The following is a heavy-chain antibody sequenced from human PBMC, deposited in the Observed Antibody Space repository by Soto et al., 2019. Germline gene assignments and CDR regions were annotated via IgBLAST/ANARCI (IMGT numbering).Heavy chain of an antibody. CDR1: GYTFTNYA. J-gene: IGHJ4*02. Sequence: QVQFVQSGAEVKKPGASVKVSCRGSGYTFTNYAVHWVRQAPGQRLEWMGWINAGNGDTRYSANFQGRVTFTRDTSAMTAYLEVNNLRSEDTAVYYCARSVVTLSKGFLDYWGPGTLVTVSS. V-gene: IGHV1-3*01. D-gene: IGHD3-16*01. CDR3: ARSVVTLSKGFLDY. CDR2: INAGNGDT.